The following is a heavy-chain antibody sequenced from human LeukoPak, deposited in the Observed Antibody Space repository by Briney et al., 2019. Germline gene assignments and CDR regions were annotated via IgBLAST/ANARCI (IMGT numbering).Heavy chain of an antibody. CDR1: GYTFTSYY. J-gene: IGHJ3*02. D-gene: IGHD3-22*01. CDR3: ARDLHYYDSSGYKTGAFDI. CDR2: INPSGGST. Sequence: ASVKVSCKASGYTFTSYYMHWVRQAPGQGLEWMGIINPSGGSTSYAQKFQGRVTMTRDMSTSTVYMELSSLRSEDTAVYYCARDLHYYDSSGYKTGAFDIWGQGTMVTVSS. V-gene: IGHV1-46*01.